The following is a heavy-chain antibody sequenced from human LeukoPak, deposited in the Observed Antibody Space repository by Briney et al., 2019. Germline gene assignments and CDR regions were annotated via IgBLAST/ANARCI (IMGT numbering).Heavy chain of an antibody. J-gene: IGHJ4*02. D-gene: IGHD2-2*01. V-gene: IGHV3-66*01. CDR1: GFTFSTYA. CDR2: IYSGGST. Sequence: QPGGSLRLSCAVSGFTFSTYAMSWVRQAPGKGLEWVSIIYSGGSTYYADSVKGRFTISRDISKNTFYLQMNSLRVEDTAVFYCARALPAASHTSFDYWGQGTLVTVSS. CDR3: ARALPAASHTSFDY.